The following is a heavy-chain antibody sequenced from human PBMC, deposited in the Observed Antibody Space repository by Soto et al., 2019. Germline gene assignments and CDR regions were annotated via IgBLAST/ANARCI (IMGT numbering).Heavy chain of an antibody. J-gene: IGHJ6*02. CDR1: GFTFSDYY. Sequence: GGSLRLSCAASGFTFSDYYMSWIRQAPGKGLEWVSYISSSSSYTNYADSVKGRFTISRDNANNSLYLQMNSLRAEDTAVYYCARAARKGYCSGGSCRGWYYGMDVWGQGT. CDR3: ARAARKGYCSGGSCRGWYYGMDV. D-gene: IGHD2-15*01. V-gene: IGHV3-11*05. CDR2: ISSSSSYT.